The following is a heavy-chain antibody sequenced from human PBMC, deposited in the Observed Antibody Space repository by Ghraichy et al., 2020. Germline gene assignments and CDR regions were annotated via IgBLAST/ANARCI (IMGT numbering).Heavy chain of an antibody. J-gene: IGHJ4*02. CDR3: ARDFPQVKWELLLGEFDY. CDR1: GFTFSSYW. D-gene: IGHD1-26*01. Sequence: GGSLRLSCAASGFTFSSYWMSWVRQAPGKGLEWVANIKQDGSEKYYVDSVKGRFTISRDNAKNSLYLQMNSLRAEDTSVYYCARDFPQVKWELLLGEFDYWGQGTLVTVSS. CDR2: IKQDGSEK. V-gene: IGHV3-7*01.